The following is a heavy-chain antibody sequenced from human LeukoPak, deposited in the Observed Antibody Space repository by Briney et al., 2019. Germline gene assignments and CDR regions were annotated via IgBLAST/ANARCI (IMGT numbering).Heavy chain of an antibody. CDR2: ISSNGGST. CDR3: ARSHGSGSYPPYYYYYYMDV. CDR1: GFTFSSYA. J-gene: IGHJ6*03. V-gene: IGHV3-64*01. D-gene: IGHD3-10*01. Sequence: PGGSLRLSCAASGFTFSSYAMHWVRQAPGKGLEYVSAISSNGGSTYYANSVKGRFTISRDNSKNTLYLQMGSLRAEDMAVYYCARSHGSGSYPPYYYYYYMDVWGKGTTVTISS.